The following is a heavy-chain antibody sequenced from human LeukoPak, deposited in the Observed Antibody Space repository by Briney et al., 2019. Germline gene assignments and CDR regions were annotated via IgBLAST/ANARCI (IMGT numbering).Heavy chain of an antibody. D-gene: IGHD1-7*01. J-gene: IGHJ4*02. CDR1: GYRFTSYW. Sequence: GESLKISCKGSGYRFTSYWISWVRQMPGKGLEWMGRIDPSDSYTNYSQSFQGHVTISADQSISTAYLQWSSLKASGTGVYYCALSQGTTSTDYFDFWGQGTVVTVSS. V-gene: IGHV5-10-1*01. CDR3: ALSQGTTSTDYFDF. CDR2: IDPSDSYT.